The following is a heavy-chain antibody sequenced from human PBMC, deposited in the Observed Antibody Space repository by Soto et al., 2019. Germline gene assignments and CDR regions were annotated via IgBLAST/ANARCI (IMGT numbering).Heavy chain of an antibody. CDR3: AIGGYCSGGSCYSLWYFDL. D-gene: IGHD2-15*01. CDR1: GGTFSSYT. Sequence: SVKVSCKASGGTFSSYTISWVRQAPGQGLEWMGRIIPILGIANYAQKFQGRVTITADKSTSTAYMELSSLRSEDTAVDYCAIGGYCSGGSCYSLWYFDLWGRGTLVTVSS. V-gene: IGHV1-69*02. CDR2: IIPILGIA. J-gene: IGHJ2*01.